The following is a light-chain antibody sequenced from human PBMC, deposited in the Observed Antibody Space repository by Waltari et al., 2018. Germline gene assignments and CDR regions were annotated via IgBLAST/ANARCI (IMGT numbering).Light chain of an antibody. CDR1: ALPQQN. J-gene: IGLJ3*02. CDR2: KDN. Sequence: SYELTQPPSVAVSPGQTARITCSGDALPQQNANWYQQKAGQAPMLVIYKDNERPSGIPERFSGSSSGTIVTLTISGVQAEDEADYYCQSADSSGAYRVFGGGTKLTVL. V-gene: IGLV3-25*03. CDR3: QSADSSGAYRV.